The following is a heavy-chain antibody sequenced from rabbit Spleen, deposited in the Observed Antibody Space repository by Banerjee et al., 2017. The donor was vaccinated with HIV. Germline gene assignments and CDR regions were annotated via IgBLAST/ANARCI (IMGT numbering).Heavy chain of an antibody. Sequence: QQQLEESGGGLVKPGGTLTLTCTASGFSFSSGYYMGWVRQAPGKGLEWIGCIGTGSGTTYYASWAKGRFTISKTSSTTVTLQMTSLTAADTATYFCVRGASSTGYYSLWGQGTLVTVS. CDR3: VRGASSTGYYSL. D-gene: IGHD1-1*01. V-gene: IGHV1S45*01. CDR1: GFSFSSGYY. CDR2: IGTGSGTT. J-gene: IGHJ4*01.